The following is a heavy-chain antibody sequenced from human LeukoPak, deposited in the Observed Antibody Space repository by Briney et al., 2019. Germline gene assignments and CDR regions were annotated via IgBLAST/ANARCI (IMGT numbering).Heavy chain of an antibody. CDR1: GFTFSSYE. J-gene: IGHJ5*02. D-gene: IGHD7-27*01. V-gene: IGHV3-48*03. CDR3: ARGTGYCLDP. CDR2: ISSSGSTI. Sequence: GGSLRLSCAASGFTFSSYEMNWVRQAPGKGLEWVSYISSSGSTIYYADSVKGRFTLSRDNAKNSLYLQMNSLRAEDTAVYYCARGTGYCLDPWGQGTLVTVPS.